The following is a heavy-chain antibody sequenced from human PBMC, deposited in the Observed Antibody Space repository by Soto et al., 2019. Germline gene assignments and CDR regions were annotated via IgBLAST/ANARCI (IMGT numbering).Heavy chain of an antibody. CDR2: ISSSSSYI. CDR3: AREGYSSSSSFDY. CDR1: GFTSSSYS. D-gene: IGHD6-6*01. Sequence: GGSLRLSCAASGFTSSSYSMNWVRQAPGKGLEWVSSISSSSSYIYYADSVKGRFTISRDNAKNSLYLQMNSLRAEDTAVYYCAREGYSSSSSFDYWGQGTLVTVSS. V-gene: IGHV3-21*01. J-gene: IGHJ4*02.